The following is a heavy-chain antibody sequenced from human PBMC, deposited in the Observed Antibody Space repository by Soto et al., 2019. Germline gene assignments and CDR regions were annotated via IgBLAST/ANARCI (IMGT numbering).Heavy chain of an antibody. J-gene: IGHJ4*02. D-gene: IGHD3-10*01. CDR1: GGSISSSSYY. CDR2: IYYSGST. CDR3: ARPGNYGSGSYLYYLDY. Sequence: QLQLQESGPGLVKPSETLSLTCTVSGGSISSSSYYWGWIRQPPGKGLEWIGSIYYSGSTYYNPSLKSRFTISVDTSKHQFSLKLSSVTAADTAVYYCARPGNYGSGSYLYYLDYWGQGTLVTVSS. V-gene: IGHV4-39*01.